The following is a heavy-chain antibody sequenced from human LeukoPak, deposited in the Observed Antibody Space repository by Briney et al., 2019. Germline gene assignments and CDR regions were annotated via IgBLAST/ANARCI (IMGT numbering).Heavy chain of an antibody. Sequence: GGSLRLSCAASGFTFSSYWMNWARQAPGKGLEWVASINHNGNVNYYVDSVKGRFTISRDNPKNSLYLQMSNLRAEDMAVYFCARGGGLDVWGQGATVTVSS. J-gene: IGHJ6*02. CDR3: ARGGGLDV. CDR2: INHNGNVN. CDR1: GFTFSSYW. V-gene: IGHV3-7*03. D-gene: IGHD3-16*01.